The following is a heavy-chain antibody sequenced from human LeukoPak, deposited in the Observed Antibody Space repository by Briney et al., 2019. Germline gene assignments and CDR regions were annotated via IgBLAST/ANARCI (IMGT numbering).Heavy chain of an antibody. Sequence: KSSETLSLTCAVYGGSFSGYYWSWIRQPPGKGLEWIGEINHSGSTNYNPSLKSRVTISVDTSKNQLSLKLSSVTAADTAVYYCARSSGYDILTGYFGPWGQGTLVTVSS. D-gene: IGHD3-9*01. J-gene: IGHJ5*02. CDR2: INHSGST. V-gene: IGHV4-34*01. CDR3: ARSSGYDILTGYFGP. CDR1: GGSFSGYY.